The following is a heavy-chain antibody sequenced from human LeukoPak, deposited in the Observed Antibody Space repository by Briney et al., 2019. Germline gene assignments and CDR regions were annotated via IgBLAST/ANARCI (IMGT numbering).Heavy chain of an antibody. D-gene: IGHD6-13*01. V-gene: IGHV3-23*01. CDR2: ISGSGGST. CDR3: AKAYSSSWYRNDAFDI. CDR1: RFTFSSYA. Sequence: PGGSLRLSCAASRFTFSSYAMSWVRQAPGKGLEWVSAISGSGGSTYYADSVKGRFTISRGNSKNTLYLQMNSLRAEDGAVYYCAKAYSSSWYRNDAFDIWGQGTMVTVSS. J-gene: IGHJ3*02.